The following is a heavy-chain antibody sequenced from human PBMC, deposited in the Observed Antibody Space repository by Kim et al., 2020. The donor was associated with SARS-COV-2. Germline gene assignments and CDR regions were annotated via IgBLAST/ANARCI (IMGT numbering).Heavy chain of an antibody. Sequence: SVKVSCKASGGTFSSYAISWVRQAPGQGLEWMGGIIPIFGTANYAQKFQGRVTITADESTSTAYMELSSLRSEDTAVYYCARDPADLTGTTMLTYAFDIWGQGTMVTVSS. CDR1: GGTFSSYA. J-gene: IGHJ3*02. CDR3: ARDPADLTGTTMLTYAFDI. CDR2: IIPIFGTA. V-gene: IGHV1-69*13. D-gene: IGHD1-1*01.